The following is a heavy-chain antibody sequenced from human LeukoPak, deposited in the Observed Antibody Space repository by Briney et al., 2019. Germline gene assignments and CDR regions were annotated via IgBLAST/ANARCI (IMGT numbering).Heavy chain of an antibody. CDR2: IKYDGSEK. D-gene: IGHD6-19*01. Sequence: GGSLRLSCAVSGFTFSSYWMTWVRQAPGKGLEWVANIKYDGSEKYYVDSVKGRFTISRDNAKNSLYLQMNSLRAEDTALYYCGRVRGDRHSSGWSDSFDIWGQGTMVTVSS. V-gene: IGHV3-7*03. J-gene: IGHJ3*02. CDR3: GRVRGDRHSSGWSDSFDI. CDR1: GFTFSSYW.